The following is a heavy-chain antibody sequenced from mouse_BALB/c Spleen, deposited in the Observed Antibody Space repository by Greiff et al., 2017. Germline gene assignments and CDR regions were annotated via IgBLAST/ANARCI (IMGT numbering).Heavy chain of an antibody. J-gene: IGHJ4*01. V-gene: IGHV1-69*01. Sequence: QVQLQQPGAELVMPGASVKMSCKASGYTFTDYWMHWVKQRPGQGLEWIGAIDTSDSYTSYNQKFKGKATLTVDESSSTAYMQLSSLTSEDSAVYYCARSRYYGSSDAMDYWGQGTSVTVS. CDR2: IDTSDSYT. D-gene: IGHD1-1*01. CDR3: ARSRYYGSSDAMDY. CDR1: GYTFTDYW.